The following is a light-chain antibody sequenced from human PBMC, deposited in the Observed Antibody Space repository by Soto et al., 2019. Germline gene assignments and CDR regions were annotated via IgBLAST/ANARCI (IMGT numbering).Light chain of an antibody. V-gene: IGKV3-20*01. CDR2: GAS. CDR3: HQYGSPYT. CDR1: QSVSSSY. Sequence: EIVLTQSPGTLSLSPGERATLSCRASQSVSSSYLAWYQQKPGQAPRLLIYGASSRATGIPDRFSGSGSGTDFTLTISRLEPEDFAVYYCHQYGSPYTFGQGTKLEIK. J-gene: IGKJ2*01.